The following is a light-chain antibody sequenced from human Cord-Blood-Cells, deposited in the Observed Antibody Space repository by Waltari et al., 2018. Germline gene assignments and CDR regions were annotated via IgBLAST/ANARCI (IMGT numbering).Light chain of an antibody. CDR3: QQYNSYSWT. CDR1: QSSSSW. CDR2: DAS. V-gene: IGKV1-5*01. Sequence: DIQMTQSPSTLSASVGDRVTITCRASQSSSSWLAWYQQKPGTAPKLLIYDASSLESGVPSRFSGSGSGTEFTLTISSLQPDDFATYYCQQYNSYSWTFGQGTKVEIK. J-gene: IGKJ1*01.